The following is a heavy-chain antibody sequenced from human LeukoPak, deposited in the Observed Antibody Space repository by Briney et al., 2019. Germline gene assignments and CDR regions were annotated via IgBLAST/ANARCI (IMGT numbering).Heavy chain of an antibody. D-gene: IGHD5-12*01. V-gene: IGHV3-23*01. J-gene: IGHJ4*02. CDR1: GXTFSSFG. CDR3: AKSPTAYDYYDY. Sequence: GESLKISFAASGXTFSSFGLSWVRQAPGQGLEWVSAISRSGGSTYYADSVKGRFTISRDNSKTTLYLQMNSLRAEDTALYYCAKSPTAYDYYDYWGQGTLVTVSS. CDR2: ISRSGGST.